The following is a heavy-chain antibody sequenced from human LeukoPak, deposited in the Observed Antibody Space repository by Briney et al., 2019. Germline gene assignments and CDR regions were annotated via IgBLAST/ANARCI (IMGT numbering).Heavy chain of an antibody. V-gene: IGHV3-30-3*01. CDR1: GFIFSSYV. D-gene: IGHD2-2*01. CDR3: ARGKEYQLLFNNWFDP. J-gene: IGHJ5*02. Sequence: GGSLRLSCAASGFIFSSYVMHWVRQAPGKGLEWVAVISYDGSNKYSADSVKGRFTISRDNSKNTLYMQMNSLRAEDTAVYCCARGKEYQLLFNNWFDPWGQGTLVTVSS. CDR2: ISYDGSNK.